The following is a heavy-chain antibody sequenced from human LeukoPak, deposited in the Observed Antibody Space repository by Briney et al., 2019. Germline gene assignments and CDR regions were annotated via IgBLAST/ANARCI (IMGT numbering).Heavy chain of an antibody. V-gene: IGHV4-39*07. D-gene: IGHD3-16*02. CDR2: INHSGST. CDR3: ARSLADYDYVWGSYRHYYFDY. CDR1: GGSISSSSYY. Sequence: PSETLSPTCTVSGGSISSSSYYWTWIRQPPGKGLEWIGEINHSGSTNYNPSLKSRVTISVDTSKNQFSLKLSSVTAADTAVYYCARSLADYDYVWGSYRHYYFDYWGQGTLVTVSS. J-gene: IGHJ4*02.